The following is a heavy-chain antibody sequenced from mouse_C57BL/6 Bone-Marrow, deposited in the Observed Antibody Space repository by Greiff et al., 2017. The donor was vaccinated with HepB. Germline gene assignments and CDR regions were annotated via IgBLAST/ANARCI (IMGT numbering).Heavy chain of an antibody. V-gene: IGHV2-2*01. D-gene: IGHD1-1*01. J-gene: IGHJ4*01. CDR1: GFSLTSYG. CDR3: ARNIYYYGRGAMDY. Sequence: VMLVESGPGLVQPSQSLSITCTVSGFSLTSYGVHWVRQSPGKGLEWLGVIWSGGSTDYNAAFISRLSISKDNSKSQVFFKMNSLQADDTAIYYCARNIYYYGRGAMDYWGQGTSVTVSS. CDR2: IWSGGST.